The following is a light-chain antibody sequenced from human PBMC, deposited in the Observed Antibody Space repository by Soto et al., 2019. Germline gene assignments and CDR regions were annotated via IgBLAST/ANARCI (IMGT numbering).Light chain of an antibody. V-gene: IGKV3-15*01. Sequence: EIVLTQSPATLSVSPGERVTLSCRASQSVSNNLAWYQQKPGQAPRLLIYGASTRATGIPARFSGSGSGTEFTLTISSLQSEDFAVYYCQQYNNWPWTFGQGTKVDIK. CDR1: QSVSNN. J-gene: IGKJ1*01. CDR2: GAS. CDR3: QQYNNWPWT.